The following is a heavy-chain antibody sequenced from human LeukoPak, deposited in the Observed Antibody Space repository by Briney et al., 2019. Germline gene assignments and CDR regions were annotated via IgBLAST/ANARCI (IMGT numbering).Heavy chain of an antibody. CDR2: ISGSSSYI. V-gene: IGHV3-21*01. J-gene: IGHJ4*02. D-gene: IGHD2-15*01. CDR1: GFTFSSYT. Sequence: PGGSLRLSCAASGFTFSSYTMNWVRQAPGKGLEWVSSISGSSSYIYYADSVRGRFTISRDNDKNSLYLQMNSLRAEDTAVYYCARAFPRYCSGGSCFFPLDFWGQGTLATVSS. CDR3: ARAFPRYCSGGSCFFPLDF.